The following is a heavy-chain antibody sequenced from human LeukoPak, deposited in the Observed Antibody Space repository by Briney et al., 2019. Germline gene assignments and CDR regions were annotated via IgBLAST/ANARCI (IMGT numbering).Heavy chain of an antibody. J-gene: IGHJ4*02. CDR2: IDSDGYST. CDR3: ARDLSSRITIFGVVIKPHYFDY. CDR1: RFTFNTYW. V-gene: IGHV3-74*01. Sequence: GGSLRLSCAASRFTFNTYWMHWVRQAPGKGLVWVSRIDSDGYSTAYADSVKGRFTISRDNAKNSLYLQMNSLRAEDTAVYYCARDLSSRITIFGVVIKPHYFDYWGQGTLVTVSS. D-gene: IGHD3-3*01.